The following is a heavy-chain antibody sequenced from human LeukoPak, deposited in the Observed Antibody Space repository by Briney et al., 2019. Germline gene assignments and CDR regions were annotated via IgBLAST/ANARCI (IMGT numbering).Heavy chain of an antibody. CDR3: AKGIDRYYDSSGYPWYFDY. D-gene: IGHD3-22*01. CDR1: GFTFDDYA. Sequence: TGGSLRLSCAASGFTFDDYAMHWVRQAPGKGLEWVSGISWNSGSIGYADSVKGRFTISRDNAKNSLYLQMNSLRAEDTALYYCAKGIDRYYDSSGYPWYFDYWGQGTLVTVSS. J-gene: IGHJ4*02. V-gene: IGHV3-9*01. CDR2: ISWNSGSI.